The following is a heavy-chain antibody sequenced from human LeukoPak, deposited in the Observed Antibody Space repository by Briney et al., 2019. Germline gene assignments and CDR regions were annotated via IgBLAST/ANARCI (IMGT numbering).Heavy chain of an antibody. V-gene: IGHV4-34*01. D-gene: IGHD3-10*01. CDR1: VGSFSGYY. CDR3: ARRQSRSGKFDY. CDR2: INHSGST. J-gene: IGHJ4*02. Sequence: SETLSLICAVYVGSFSGYYWSCIRQPPGKGLEWIGEINHSGSTNYNPSLKSRVTISVDTSKNQFSLKLGSMTAADTAVYYCARRQSRSGKFDYWGQGTLVTVSS.